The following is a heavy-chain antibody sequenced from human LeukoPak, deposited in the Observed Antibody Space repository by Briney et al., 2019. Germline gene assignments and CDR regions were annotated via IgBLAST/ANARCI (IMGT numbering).Heavy chain of an antibody. J-gene: IGHJ4*02. V-gene: IGHV4-38-2*01. CDR2: VYYSGST. CDR3: ARNSTVLSPGTGYFDY. D-gene: IGHD4-17*01. Sequence: PSETLSLTCAVSGYSISSGDYWGWIRQPPGKGLEWIGSVYYSGSTHYNPSLKSRVTISVDTSRNQFSLRLSSVTAADTAVYYCARNSTVLSPGTGYFDYWGQGTWATVSS. CDR1: GYSISSGDY.